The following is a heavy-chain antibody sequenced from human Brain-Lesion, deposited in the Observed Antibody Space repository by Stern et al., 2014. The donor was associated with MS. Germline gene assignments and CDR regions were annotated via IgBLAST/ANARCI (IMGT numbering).Heavy chain of an antibody. V-gene: IGHV3-30*18. Sequence: VQLVESGGGVVQPGRSLRLSCTASGFTFRSYGMHWVRQAPGTGLEWVSVTSYDGSNKQYADSVKGRFTISRDNSKNTLYLHLNSLRPEDTAVYHCAKDRRGGYNYLYGMDVWGQGTTVTVSS. J-gene: IGHJ6*02. CDR1: GFTFRSYG. CDR3: AKDRRGGYNYLYGMDV. CDR2: TSYDGSNK. D-gene: IGHD5-18*01.